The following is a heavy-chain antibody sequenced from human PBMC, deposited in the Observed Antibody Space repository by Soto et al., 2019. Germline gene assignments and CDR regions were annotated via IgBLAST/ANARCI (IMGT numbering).Heavy chain of an antibody. CDR1: GGSISSSSYY. J-gene: IGHJ4*02. V-gene: IGHV4-39*01. D-gene: IGHD3-9*01. CDR3: ARLEPHYDILTGYSDPYYFDY. CDR2: IYYSGST. Sequence: ETLSLTCTVSGGSISSSSYYWGWIRQPPGKGLEWIGSIYYSGSTYYNPSLKSRVTISVDTSKNQFSLKLSSVTAADTAVYYCARLEPHYDILTGYSDPYYFDYWGQGTLVTVSS.